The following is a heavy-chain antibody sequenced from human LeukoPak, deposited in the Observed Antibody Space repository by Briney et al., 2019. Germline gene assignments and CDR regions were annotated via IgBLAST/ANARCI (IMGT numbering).Heavy chain of an antibody. Sequence: SETLSLACAVYGGSFSGYYWSWIRQPPGKGLEWIGEINHSGSTNYNPSLKSRVTISVDTSKNQFSLKLSSVTAADTAVYYCARGRSYYDFWSGYYTPPYFDYWGQGTLVTVSS. V-gene: IGHV4-34*01. J-gene: IGHJ4*02. CDR3: ARGRSYYDFWSGYYTPPYFDY. D-gene: IGHD3-3*01. CDR1: GGSFSGYY. CDR2: INHSGST.